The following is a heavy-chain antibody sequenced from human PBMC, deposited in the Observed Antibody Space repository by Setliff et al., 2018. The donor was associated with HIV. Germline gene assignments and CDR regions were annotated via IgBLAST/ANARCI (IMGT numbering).Heavy chain of an antibody. J-gene: IGHJ5*01. D-gene: IGHD5-12*01. CDR3: VRSGCNGNICYDSRGWLDS. Sequence: PSETLSLTCTVSGGSIDSGNYDWNWVQQPGGKGLEWIGRIYTRGSTKYSPTFESRVTMSLDTSKNQFSLNLRSVTAADTALYYCVRSGCNGNICYDSRGWLDSWGQGTQVTVSS. CDR2: IYTRGST. CDR1: GGSIDSGNYD. V-gene: IGHV4-61*02.